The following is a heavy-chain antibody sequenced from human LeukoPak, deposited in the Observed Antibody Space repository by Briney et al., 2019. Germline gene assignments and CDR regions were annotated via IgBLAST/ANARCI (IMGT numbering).Heavy chain of an antibody. CDR2: INHSGST. CDR3: ARGRRDSSSWYRKWFDP. CDR1: GGSFSGYY. J-gene: IGHJ5*02. D-gene: IGHD6-13*01. Sequence: PSETLSLTCAVYGGSFSGYYWSWIRQPPGKGLEWIGEINHSGSTNYNPSLKRRVTISVDTSKNQFSLKLSSVPAADTAVYYCARGRRDSSSWYRKWFDPWGQGTLVTVSS. V-gene: IGHV4-34*01.